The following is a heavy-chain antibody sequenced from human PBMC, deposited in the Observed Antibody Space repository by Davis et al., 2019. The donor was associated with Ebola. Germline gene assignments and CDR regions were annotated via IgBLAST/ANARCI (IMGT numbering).Heavy chain of an antibody. CDR1: GDSVSSNSGGA. CDR2: TYYRSKWYN. D-gene: IGHD5-12*01. CDR3: ARGWLRGYLDY. J-gene: IGHJ4*02. Sequence: HSQTLSLTCAISGDSVSSNSGGAWNWLRQSPSRGLEWLGRTYYRSKWYNDYAVSVKSRIIINPDTSKNQFSLQLSSVTPEDTAVYYCARGWLRGYLDYWGQGTLVTVSS. V-gene: IGHV6-1*01.